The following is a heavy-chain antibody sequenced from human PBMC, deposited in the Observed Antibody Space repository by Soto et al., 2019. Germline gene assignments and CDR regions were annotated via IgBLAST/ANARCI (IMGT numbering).Heavy chain of an antibody. CDR3: ARGGSDY. D-gene: IGHD3-10*01. J-gene: IGHJ4*02. CDR1: GFTFSSYS. Sequence: EVQLVESGGGLVKPGGSLRLSCAVSGFTFSSYSMNWVRQAPGKGLDWVSSISTSSSYMYYADSVKGRFTISRDNAKNAPYLQMNSLRAEDTAVYYCARGGSDYWGQGTLVTVSS. V-gene: IGHV3-21*01. CDR2: ISTSSSYM.